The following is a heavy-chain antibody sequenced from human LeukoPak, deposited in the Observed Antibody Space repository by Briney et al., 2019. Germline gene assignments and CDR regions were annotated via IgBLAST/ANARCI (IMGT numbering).Heavy chain of an antibody. CDR3: ARARDEYNQIGYYYYYIDV. V-gene: IGHV1-69*10. D-gene: IGHD5-24*01. Sequence: SVKVSCKASGGTFSSYAISWVRQAPGQGLEWMGGIIPILNTANYAQKFQGRVTITADKSTSTAYMELSTLRSDDTAVYYCARARDEYNQIGYYYYYIDVWGKGTTVTVSS. J-gene: IGHJ6*03. CDR1: GGTFSSYA. CDR2: IIPILNTA.